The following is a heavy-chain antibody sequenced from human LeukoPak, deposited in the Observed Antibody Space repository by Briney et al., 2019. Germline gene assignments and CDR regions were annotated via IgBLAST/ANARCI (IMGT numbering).Heavy chain of an antibody. J-gene: IGHJ6*02. V-gene: IGHV3-74*01. CDR1: GFTFNTYW. CDR3: ARDSYYRMDV. CDR2: ITIDGSTT. Sequence: GGSLRLSCAASGFTFNTYWLHWVRQAPGKGLVWVSLITIDGSTTSYADSVKGRFTISRDNAKNTLYLQMNNLRAEDTAVYYCARDSYYRMDVWGQGTTVTVSS.